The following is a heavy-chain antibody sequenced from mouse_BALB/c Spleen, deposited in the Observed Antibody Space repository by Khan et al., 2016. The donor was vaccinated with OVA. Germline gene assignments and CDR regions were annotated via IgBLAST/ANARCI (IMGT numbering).Heavy chain of an antibody. V-gene: IGHV2-6-1*01. CDR2: ICSDGST. J-gene: IGHJ4*01. CDR3: ARQPYYHYDIMDY. Sequence: QVQLKESGPGLVAPSQSLSITCTISGFSLTNYGVHWVRQPPGKGLEWLVVICSDGSTTYYSALKSRLTICNDNSTCQAFLKVNSLQTDDTDMYVCARQPYYHYDIMDYWGQGTSVTVSS. D-gene: IGHD2-4*01. CDR1: GFSLTNYG.